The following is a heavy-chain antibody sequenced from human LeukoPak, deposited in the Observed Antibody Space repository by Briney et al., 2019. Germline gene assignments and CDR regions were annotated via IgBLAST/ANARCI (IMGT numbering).Heavy chain of an antibody. CDR3: ARVPYYDFWSGYLVDY. Sequence: EASVKVSCKASGYTFTSYGISWVRQAPGQGLEWMGWISAYNGNTNYAQKLQGRVTMTTDTSTSTAYTELRSLRSDDTAVYYCARVPYYDFWSGYLVDYWGQGTLVTVSS. V-gene: IGHV1-18*01. D-gene: IGHD3-3*01. J-gene: IGHJ4*02. CDR1: GYTFTSYG. CDR2: ISAYNGNT.